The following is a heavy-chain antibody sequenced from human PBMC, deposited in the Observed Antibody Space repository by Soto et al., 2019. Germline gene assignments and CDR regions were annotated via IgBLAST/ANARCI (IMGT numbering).Heavy chain of an antibody. J-gene: IGHJ3*02. D-gene: IGHD3-16*02. V-gene: IGHV4-38-2*01. CDR1: GYSISSGYY. Sequence: SETLSLTCAVSGYSISSGYYWGWIRQPPGKGLEWIGSIYHSGSTYYNPPLKSRVTISVDTSKNQFSLKLSSVTAADTAVYYCARVSYDYVWGSYRWDAFDIWGQGTIVTVSS. CDR3: ARVSYDYVWGSYRWDAFDI. CDR2: IYHSGST.